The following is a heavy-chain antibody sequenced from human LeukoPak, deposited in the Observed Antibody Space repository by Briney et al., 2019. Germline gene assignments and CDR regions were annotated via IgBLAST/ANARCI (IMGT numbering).Heavy chain of an antibody. CDR2: IIPIFGTA. CDR1: GGTFSSYA. CDR3: ARALGYCSSTSCPYYYYYYMDV. V-gene: IGHV1-69*05. J-gene: IGHJ6*03. Sequence: SVKVSCKASGGTFSSYAISWVRQAPGQGLEWMGGIIPIFGTANYAQKFQGRVTITTDESTSTAYMELSSLRSEDTAVYYCARALGYCSSTSCPYYYYYYMDVWGKGTTVTVSS. D-gene: IGHD2-2*01.